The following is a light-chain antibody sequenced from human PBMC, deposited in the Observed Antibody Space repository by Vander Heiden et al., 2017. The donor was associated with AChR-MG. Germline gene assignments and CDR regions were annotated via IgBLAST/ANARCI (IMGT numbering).Light chain of an antibody. J-gene: IGKJ1*01. Sequence: DIQMTPSPSTLSASVGDRVTITCRASQSISSWLAWYQQKPGKAPKLLIYDASSWESGVPSRFSGSGSGTEFTLTISSLQPDDFATYYCQQYNSLWTFGQGTKVEIK. CDR2: DAS. V-gene: IGKV1-5*01. CDR3: QQYNSLWT. CDR1: QSISSW.